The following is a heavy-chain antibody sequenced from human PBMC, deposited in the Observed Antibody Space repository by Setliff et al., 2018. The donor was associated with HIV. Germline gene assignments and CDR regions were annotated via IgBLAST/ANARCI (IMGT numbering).Heavy chain of an antibody. Sequence: NPSETLSLTCTVSGGSVSGYFWSWIRQPPRRGLEWIGYIYYDGTTNSNPSLKSRVTISVTTSKSQFSLKLSSVTAADTALYFCARATFGSTSSGINYYMDVWGKGTTVTVSS. CDR1: GGSVSGYF. J-gene: IGHJ6*03. CDR3: ARATFGSTSSGINYYMDV. V-gene: IGHV4-59*02. D-gene: IGHD3-10*01. CDR2: IYYDGTT.